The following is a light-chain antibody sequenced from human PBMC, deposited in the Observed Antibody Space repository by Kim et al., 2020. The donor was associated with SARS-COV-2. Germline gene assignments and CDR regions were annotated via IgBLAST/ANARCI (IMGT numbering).Light chain of an antibody. V-gene: IGKV3-20*01. Sequence: LSPGERAARSCRASQSVASSYLAWYQHKPGLAPRLLIYGASNRATGIPDRFSGSGSGTDFTLTISRLEPEDSAVYYCQQYGRSLYSFGQGTKLEI. CDR1: QSVASSY. J-gene: IGKJ2*03. CDR3: QQYGRSLYS. CDR2: GAS.